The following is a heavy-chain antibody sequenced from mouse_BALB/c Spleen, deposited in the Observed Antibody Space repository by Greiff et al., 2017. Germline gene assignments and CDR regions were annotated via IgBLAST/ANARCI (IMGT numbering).Heavy chain of an antibody. J-gene: IGHJ1*01. CDR3: ARERTGRFDV. V-gene: IGHV5-15*02. CDR1: GFTFSDYG. CDR2: ISNLAYSI. Sequence: EVKLVESGGGLVQPGGSRKLSCAASGFTFSDYGMAWVRQAPGKGPEWVAFISNLAYSIYYADTVTGRFTISRENAKNTLYLEMSSLRSEDTAMYYCARERTGRFDVWGAGTTVTVSS. D-gene: IGHD4-1*01.